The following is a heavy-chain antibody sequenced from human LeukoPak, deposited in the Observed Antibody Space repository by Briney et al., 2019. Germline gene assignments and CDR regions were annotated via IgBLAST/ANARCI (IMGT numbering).Heavy chain of an antibody. Sequence: RPGGSLILSFAGPGFPFSSYLWMHWVRQAAGKGLVWVSRIKSDGSSSTYADSVKGRFTISRDNAKNSLYLQMNPLRAEDTAVYYCVNDLDLGGYSSFEYCGQGPLVTVSA. D-gene: IGHD4-23*01. V-gene: IGHV3-74*01. CDR3: VNDLDLGGYSSFEY. J-gene: IGHJ4*02. CDR1: GFPFSSYLW. CDR2: IKSDGSSS.